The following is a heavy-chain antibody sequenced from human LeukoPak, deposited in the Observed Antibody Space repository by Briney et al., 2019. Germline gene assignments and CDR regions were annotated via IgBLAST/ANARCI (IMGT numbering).Heavy chain of an antibody. CDR1: GGSIRSSSYY. CDR2: IYYSGST. J-gene: IGHJ4*02. D-gene: IGHD3-10*01. CDR3: ASLWFGDHYPNY. V-gene: IGHV4-39*01. Sequence: SETLSLTCTVSGGSIRSSSYYWGWIRQPPGKGLEWIGSIYYSGSTYYNPSLKSRVTISVDTSKNQFSLKLSSVTAADTAVYYCASLWFGDHYPNYWGQGTLVTVSS.